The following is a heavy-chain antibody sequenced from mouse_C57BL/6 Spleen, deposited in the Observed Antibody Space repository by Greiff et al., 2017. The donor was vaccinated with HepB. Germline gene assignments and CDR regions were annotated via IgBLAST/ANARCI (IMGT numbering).Heavy chain of an antibody. CDR1: GFTFSDYG. D-gene: IGHD1-1*01. CDR3: ARSSYVAMDY. V-gene: IGHV5-17*01. Sequence: DVKLVESGGGLVKPGGSLKLSCAASGFTFSDYGMHWVRQAPEKGLEWVAYISSGSSTIYYADTVKGRFTISRDNAKNTLFLQMTSLRSEDTSMYYCARSSYVAMDYWGQGTSVTVSS. CDR2: ISSGSSTI. J-gene: IGHJ4*01.